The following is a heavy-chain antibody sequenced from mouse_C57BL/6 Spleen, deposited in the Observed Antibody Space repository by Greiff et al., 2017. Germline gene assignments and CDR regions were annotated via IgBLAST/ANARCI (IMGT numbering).Heavy chain of an antibody. CDR2: IDPSDSYT. V-gene: IGHV1-59*01. Sequence: VQLQQPGAELVRPGPSVKLSCKASGYTFTSYWMHWVKQRPGQGLEWIGVIDPSDSYTNYNQKFKGKATLTVDTSSSTAYMQLSSLTSEDSAVYYCARGKGDYWGQGTTLTVSS. CDR1: GYTFTSYW. J-gene: IGHJ2*01. CDR3: ARGKGDY.